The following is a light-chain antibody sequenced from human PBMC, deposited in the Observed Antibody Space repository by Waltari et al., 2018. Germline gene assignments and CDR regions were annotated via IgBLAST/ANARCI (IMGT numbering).Light chain of an antibody. CDR3: AAWDDSLSAWV. J-gene: IGLJ3*02. CDR2: RNN. CDR1: SSNIGTIY. Sequence: QPVLTQPPSASGTPGPRVATSRSGSSSNIGTIYVYWYQQLPGTAPKLLIYRNNQRPSGVPDRFSGSKSGTSASLAISGLRSEDEADYYCAAWDDSLSAWVFGGGTKLTVL. V-gene: IGLV1-47*01.